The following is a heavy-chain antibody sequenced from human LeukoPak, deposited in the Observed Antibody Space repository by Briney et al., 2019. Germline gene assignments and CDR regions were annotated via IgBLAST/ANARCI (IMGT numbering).Heavy chain of an antibody. CDR3: ARHGLNEQQGLFDY. CDR1: GGSISSYY. J-gene: IGHJ4*02. Sequence: PSETLSLTCTVSGGSISSYYWSWIRQPPGKRLEWIGHIYYTGSTNYNPSLKSRVTISVDTSKNQFSLNLSSVTAADTAVYNCARHGLNEQQGLFDYWGQGTLVTVSS. CDR2: IYYTGST. D-gene: IGHD1/OR15-1a*01. V-gene: IGHV4-59*08.